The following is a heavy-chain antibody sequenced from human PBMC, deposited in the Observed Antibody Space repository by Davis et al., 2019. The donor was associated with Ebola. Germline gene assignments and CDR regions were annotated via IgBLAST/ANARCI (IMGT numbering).Heavy chain of an antibody. CDR2: ISSSSNYI. CDR3: TTAQLLWFGELLYSLRSSGMDV. V-gene: IGHV3-21*01. J-gene: IGHJ6*02. D-gene: IGHD3-10*01. Sequence: GESLKISCAASGFTFSSNSMNWVRQAPGKGLEWVSFISSSSNYIYYADSVKGRFTVSRDNTKNSLYLQMNSLRAEDTAVYYCTTAQLLWFGELLYSLRSSGMDVWGQGTTVTVSS. CDR1: GFTFSSNS.